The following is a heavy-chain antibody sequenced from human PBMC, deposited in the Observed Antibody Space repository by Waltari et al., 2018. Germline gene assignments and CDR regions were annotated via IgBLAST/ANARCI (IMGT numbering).Heavy chain of an antibody. CDR3: ARLPYNNIYFYYYMDV. J-gene: IGHJ6*03. CDR1: GGSISTYY. D-gene: IGHD3-10*01. V-gene: IGHV4-4*07. Sequence: VQLQESGPGLVKPSETLSLTCTVSGGSISTYYWSWIRQPAGKGLEWIGRIYATGSTTYSPTLKSRVTMSVDTSKNQFSLNLRSVTAADTAVYYCARLPYNNIYFYYYMDVWGKGTTVTVSS. CDR2: IYATGST.